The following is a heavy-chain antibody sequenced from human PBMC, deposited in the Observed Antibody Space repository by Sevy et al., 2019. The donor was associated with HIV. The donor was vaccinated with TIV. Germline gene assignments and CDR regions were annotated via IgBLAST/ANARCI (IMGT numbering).Heavy chain of an antibody. CDR1: GFTFSDYY. CDR3: ARDSGELTIFGVGGFDY. V-gene: IGHV3-11*01. CDR2: ISSSGSTI. D-gene: IGHD3-3*01. Sequence: GGSLRLSCAASGFTFSDYYMSWIRQAPGKGLEWVSYISSSGSTIYYADSVKGRFTISRDNAKNSLYLKMNSLRAEDTAVYYCARDSGELTIFGVGGFDYWGQGTLVTVSS. J-gene: IGHJ4*02.